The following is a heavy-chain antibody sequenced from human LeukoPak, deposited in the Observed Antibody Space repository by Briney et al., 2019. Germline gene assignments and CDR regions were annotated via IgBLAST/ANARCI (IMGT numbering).Heavy chain of an antibody. CDR1: GFTVSTNY. Sequence: GGSLRLSCAASGFTVSTNYMSWVRQAPGKGLEWVSSISSSSSYIYYADSVKGRFTISRDNAKNSLYLQMNSLRAEDTAVYYCARDKVSEAYYYYMDVWGKGTTVTVSS. V-gene: IGHV3-21*01. D-gene: IGHD1-26*01. CDR2: ISSSSSYI. J-gene: IGHJ6*03. CDR3: ARDKVSEAYYYYMDV.